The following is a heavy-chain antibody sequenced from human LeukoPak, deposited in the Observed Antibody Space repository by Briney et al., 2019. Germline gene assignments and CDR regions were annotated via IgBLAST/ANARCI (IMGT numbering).Heavy chain of an antibody. J-gene: IGHJ4*02. D-gene: IGHD3-10*01. CDR2: IYYSGST. V-gene: IGHV4-59*01. CDR1: GGSISSYY. Sequence: PSETLSLTSTVAGGSISSYYWSWIRQPPGKGLEWTGYIYYSGSTNYNPSLKSRVTISVDTSKNQFSLKLSSVTAADTAVYYCAREGVYYGSGSLDYWGQGTLVTVSS. CDR3: AREGVYYGSGSLDY.